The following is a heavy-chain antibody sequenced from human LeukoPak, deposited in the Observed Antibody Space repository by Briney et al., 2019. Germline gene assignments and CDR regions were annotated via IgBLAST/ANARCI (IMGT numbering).Heavy chain of an antibody. CDR2: INRDGSST. Sequence: PGGSLRLSCAASGFTFSSYWMHWVRQDPGKGLVWVSRINRDGSSTTYADSVKGRFTISRDNAKNTLYLQMNSLRADDAAVYYCATETAVSGGIFFDYWGQGTLVTVSS. J-gene: IGHJ4*02. V-gene: IGHV3-74*01. CDR3: ATETAVSGGIFFDY. D-gene: IGHD3-10*01. CDR1: GFTFSSYW.